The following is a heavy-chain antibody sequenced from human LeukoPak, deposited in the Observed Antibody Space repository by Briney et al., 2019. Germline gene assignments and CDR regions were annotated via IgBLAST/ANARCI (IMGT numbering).Heavy chain of an antibody. CDR2: IDPDGNS. D-gene: IGHD2/OR15-2a*01. CDR3: ARDVRGPHDF. Sequence: PGGSLRLSCSASGFTLSNSWMHWVRQAPGKGLVWVSRIDPDGNSDYADSVKGRFTISRDNAKNTLYLQMNSLRAEDTAVYRCARDVRGPHDFWGQGTLVTVSS. V-gene: IGHV3-74*01. J-gene: IGHJ4*02. CDR1: GFTLSNSW.